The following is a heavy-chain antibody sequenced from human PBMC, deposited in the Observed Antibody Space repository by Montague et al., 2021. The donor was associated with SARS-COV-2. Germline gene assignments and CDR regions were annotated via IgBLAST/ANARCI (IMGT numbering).Heavy chain of an antibody. CDR2: LSSSCST. Sequence: SETLSLTCIVSGESIDRDTYYWGWSRQSPGKGLEWMGSLSSSCSTYYKPSLRSRVTISMDTSKNHFSLKVNSVTATDTAVYFCARPGSVSGWFYFDDWGQGTLVSVPS. J-gene: IGHJ4*02. CDR1: GESIDRDTYY. D-gene: IGHD6-19*01. V-gene: IGHV4-39*02. CDR3: ARPGSVSGWFYFDD.